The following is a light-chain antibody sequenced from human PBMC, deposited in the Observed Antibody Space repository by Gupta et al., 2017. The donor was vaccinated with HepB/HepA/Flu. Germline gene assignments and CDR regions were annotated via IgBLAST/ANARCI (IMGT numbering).Light chain of an antibody. J-gene: IGKJ4*01. CDR1: QSVSNK. Sequence: EIVMTQSPATLSVSPGERATLSCRASQSVSNKLAWYQQKPGQAPRLVMYGASTRATGIPARFSGSGSGTEFTLTLSSLQSEDFAVYYCQQNSNWPLTFGGGTKVEIK. CDR3: QQNSNWPLT. V-gene: IGKV3-15*01. CDR2: GAS.